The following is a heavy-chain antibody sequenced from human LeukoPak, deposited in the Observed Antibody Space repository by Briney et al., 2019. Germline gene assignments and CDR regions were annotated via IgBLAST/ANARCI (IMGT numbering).Heavy chain of an antibody. Sequence: SETLSLTCAVYGGSFSGYYWSWLRQPPGKGLEWIGEINHSGRTNYNPSLKSRVTISVDTSKNQFSLKLSSVTAADTAVYYCAREGITYYYDSSGYYPYWGQGTLVTVSS. CDR1: GGSFSGYY. CDR2: INHSGRT. CDR3: AREGITYYYDSSGYYPY. V-gene: IGHV4-34*01. J-gene: IGHJ4*02. D-gene: IGHD3-22*01.